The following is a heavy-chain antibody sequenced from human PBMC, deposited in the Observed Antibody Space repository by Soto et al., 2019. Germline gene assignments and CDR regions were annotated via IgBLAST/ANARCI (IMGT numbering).Heavy chain of an antibody. D-gene: IGHD3-22*01. CDR3: ASDAPYYYDSSGYLNWFDP. J-gene: IGHJ5*02. V-gene: IGHV3-21*01. CDR2: ISSSSSYI. Sequence: GGSLRLSCAASGFTFSSYSMNWVRQAPGKGLEWVSSISSSSSYIYYADSVKGRFTISRDNAKNSLYLQMNSLRAEDTAVYYCASDAPYYYDSSGYLNWFDPWGQGTLVTVSS. CDR1: GFTFSSYS.